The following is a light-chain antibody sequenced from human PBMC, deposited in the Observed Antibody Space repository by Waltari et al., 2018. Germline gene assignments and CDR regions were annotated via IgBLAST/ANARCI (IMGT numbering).Light chain of an antibody. V-gene: IGKV3-15*01. CDR2: GAS. Sequence: ERVLTQSPHTLSVSPGESATLSCRASQSVGGNVAWYQQRPGQAPRLLIFGASIRASGIPARFSGSGSGTEFTFTISSLESEDFAVYYCLQYNNWPRTFGQGTKVEV. CDR1: QSVGGN. J-gene: IGKJ1*01. CDR3: LQYNNWPRT.